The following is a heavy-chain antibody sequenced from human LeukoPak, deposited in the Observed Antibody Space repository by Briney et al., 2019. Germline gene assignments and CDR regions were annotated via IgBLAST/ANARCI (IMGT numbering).Heavy chain of an antibody. CDR1: GFTFSSYA. CDR3: AKELDYTTYGYYFDY. D-gene: IGHD4-11*01. CDR2: IGAAGTFT. Sequence: PGGSLRLSCTASGFTFSSYAMKCVRQAPHKGLEWVSGIGAAGTFTYSAASVKGRFTIFRDNSRNTLSLHMNILRADDTAVYSCAKELDYTTYGYYFDYWGQGTLVTVSS. J-gene: IGHJ4*02. V-gene: IGHV3-23*01.